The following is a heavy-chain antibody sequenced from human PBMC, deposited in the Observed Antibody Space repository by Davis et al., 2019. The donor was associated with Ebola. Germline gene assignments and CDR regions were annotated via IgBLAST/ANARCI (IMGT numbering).Heavy chain of an antibody. CDR2: INLNSDGA. CDR1: GYTFADYY. J-gene: IGHJ6*04. Sequence: AASVKVSCKASGYTFADYYIYWVRQAPGQGLEWMGRINLNSDGANYAQQFQGRDTMTRDTSISTAYMELSRLRSDDTDVYYCARDHWDLSRLRRLRWPAPEGSYTYAIDVWGEGTTVTVSS. D-gene: IGHD2-2*02. CDR3: ARDHWDLSRLRRLRWPAPEGSYTYAIDV. V-gene: IGHV1-2*05.